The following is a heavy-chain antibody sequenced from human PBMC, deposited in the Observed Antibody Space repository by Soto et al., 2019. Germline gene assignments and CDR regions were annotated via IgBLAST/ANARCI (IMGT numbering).Heavy chain of an antibody. J-gene: IGHJ6*01. CDR2: INPSSSAT. V-gene: IGHV1-46*01. CDR1: GYTFTGHY. Sequence: ASVKVSCKASGYTFTGHYIHWVRQAPGQGLEWMGIINPSSSATRYSQKFQGRVTMTRDVSTSTVYMEMSGLRSEDTAVYYCARGYCSSGNCYRLSCYDMDVWGQGTSVSVSS. D-gene: IGHD2-15*01. CDR3: ARGYCSSGNCYRLSCYDMDV.